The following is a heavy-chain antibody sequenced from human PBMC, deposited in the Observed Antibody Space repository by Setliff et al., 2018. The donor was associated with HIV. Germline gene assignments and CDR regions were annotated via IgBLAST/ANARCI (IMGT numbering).Heavy chain of an antibody. Sequence: SETLSLTCTVSGGSISSHYWSWIRQPPGKGLEWIGSIYYSGSTNYNPSLKSRVTISVDTSKNQFSLKLSSVTAADTAVYYLARRPLGGGELDYWGQGTLVTVSS. V-gene: IGHV4-59*11. J-gene: IGHJ4*02. CDR2: IYYSGST. D-gene: IGHD3-16*01. CDR1: GGSISSHY. CDR3: ARRPLGGGELDY.